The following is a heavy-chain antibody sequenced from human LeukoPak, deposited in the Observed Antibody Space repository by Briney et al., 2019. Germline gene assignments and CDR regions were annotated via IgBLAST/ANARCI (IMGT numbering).Heavy chain of an antibody. D-gene: IGHD3-22*01. Sequence: GESLKISCKGSGYIFTSYWIGWVRQMPGKGLEWMGIIYPGDSDTRYSPSFQGQVTISADKSISTAYLQWSSLKASDTAMYYCARLTYYYDSSGYYNWFDPWGQGILVTVSS. J-gene: IGHJ5*02. CDR2: IYPGDSDT. V-gene: IGHV5-51*01. CDR1: GYIFTSYW. CDR3: ARLTYYYDSSGYYNWFDP.